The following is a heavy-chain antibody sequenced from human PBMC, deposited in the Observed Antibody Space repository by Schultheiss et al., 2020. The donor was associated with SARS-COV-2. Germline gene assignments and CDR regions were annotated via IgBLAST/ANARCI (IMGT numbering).Heavy chain of an antibody. D-gene: IGHD6-6*01. J-gene: IGHJ5*02. CDR1: GYTFTSYY. CDR3: ARGKKTSIAARFTSNWFDP. CDR2: INPNSGGT. V-gene: IGHV1-2*04. Sequence: ASVKVSCKASGYTFTSYYIHWVRQAPGQGLEWMGWINPNSGGTNYAQKFQGWVTMTRDTSISTAYMELSRLRSDDTAVYYCARGKKTSIAARFTSNWFDPWGQGTLVTVSS.